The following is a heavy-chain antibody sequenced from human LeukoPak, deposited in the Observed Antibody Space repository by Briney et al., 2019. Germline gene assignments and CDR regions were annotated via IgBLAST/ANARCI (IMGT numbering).Heavy chain of an antibody. D-gene: IGHD2-8*02. CDR2: INWNGGST. V-gene: IGHV3-20*04. CDR1: GFTFGNYG. J-gene: IGHJ3*02. CDR3: AKGPLVTLDI. Sequence: GGSLRLSCAASGFTFGNYGMSWVRQAPGKGLEWVSGINWNGGSTGYADSVKGRFTISRDNSKNTLYLHMNSLRAEDTAVYYCAKGPLVTLDIWGQGTMVTVSS.